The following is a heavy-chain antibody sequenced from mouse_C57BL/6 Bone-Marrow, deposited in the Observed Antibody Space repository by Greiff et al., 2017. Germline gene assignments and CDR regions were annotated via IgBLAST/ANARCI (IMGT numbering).Heavy chain of an antibody. V-gene: IGHV1-76*01. CDR3: AMGTGKSY. D-gene: IGHD2-1*01. Sequence: QVQLKESGAELVRPGASVKLSCKASGYTFTDYYINWVKQRPGQGLEWIARIYPGSGNTYYNEKFKGKATLTAEKSSSTAYMQLSSLTSEDSAVYFCAMGTGKSYWGQGTTLTVSS. J-gene: IGHJ2*01. CDR1: GYTFTDYY. CDR2: IYPGSGNT.